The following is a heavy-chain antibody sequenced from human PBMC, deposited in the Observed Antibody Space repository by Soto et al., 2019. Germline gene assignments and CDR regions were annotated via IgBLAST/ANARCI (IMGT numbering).Heavy chain of an antibody. CDR2: INAGNGDT. V-gene: IGHV1-3*01. Sequence: ASVKVSCKASGYSFTSNAIHWVRQAPGQRLEWMGWINAGNGDTKYSQNFQGRVTITRDTSANTAYMELSSLRSEDTAVYFCAREHPTVQVAGTGWFGPWGQGTLVTVSS. J-gene: IGHJ5*02. D-gene: IGHD6-19*01. CDR3: AREHPTVQVAGTGWFGP. CDR1: GYSFTSNA.